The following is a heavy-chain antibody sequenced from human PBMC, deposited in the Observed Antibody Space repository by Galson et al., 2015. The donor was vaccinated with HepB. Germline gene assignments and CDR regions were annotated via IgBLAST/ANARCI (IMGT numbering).Heavy chain of an antibody. D-gene: IGHD3-9*01. CDR2: TYYRSKWYN. CDR3: ARAGRLRYFDWLPGAFDI. CDR1: GDSVSSNSAA. Sequence: CAISGDSVSSNSAAWNWIRQSPSRGLEWLGRTYYRSKWYNDYAVSVKSRITINPDTSKNQFSLQLNSVTPEDTAVYYCARAGRLRYFDWLPGAFDIWGQGTMVTVSS. J-gene: IGHJ3*02. V-gene: IGHV6-1*01.